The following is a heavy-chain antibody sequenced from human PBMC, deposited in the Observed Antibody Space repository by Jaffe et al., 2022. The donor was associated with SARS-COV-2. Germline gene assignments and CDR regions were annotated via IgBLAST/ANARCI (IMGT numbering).Heavy chain of an antibody. CDR1: GFTFSSYA. V-gene: IGHV3-64*01. CDR3: ARVGYSSSSKARDWYFDL. CDR2: ISSNGGST. D-gene: IGHD6-6*01. Sequence: EVQLVESGGGLVQPGGSLRLSCAASGFTFSSYAMHWVRQAPGKGLEYVSAISSNGGSTYYANSVKGRFTISRDNSKNTLYLQMGSLRAEDMAVYYCARVGYSSSSKARDWYFDLWGRGTLVTVSS. J-gene: IGHJ2*01.